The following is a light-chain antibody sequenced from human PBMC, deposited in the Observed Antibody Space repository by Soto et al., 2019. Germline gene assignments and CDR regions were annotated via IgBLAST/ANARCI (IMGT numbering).Light chain of an antibody. CDR2: DVS. Sequence: QSVLTQPASVSVSPGQSITISCTGTSSDVGGYNYVSWYQQHPGKAPKFMIYDVSNRPSGVSNRFSGSKSGNTASLTISGLQAEDEADYYCCSYTTSNTRQIAFGTGTKVTVL. CDR1: SSDVGGYNY. V-gene: IGLV2-14*01. CDR3: CSYTTSNTRQIA. J-gene: IGLJ1*01.